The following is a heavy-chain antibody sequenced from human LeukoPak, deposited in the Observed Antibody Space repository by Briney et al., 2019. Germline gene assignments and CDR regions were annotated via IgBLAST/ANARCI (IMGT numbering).Heavy chain of an antibody. J-gene: IGHJ4*02. D-gene: IGHD3-3*01. Sequence: GGSLRLSCAASGFTFSSYGMHWVRRAPGKGLEWVAVISYDGSNKYYADSVKGRFTISRDNSKNTLYLQMNSLRAEDTAVYYCARDPDFWSGYGVDYWGQGTLVTVSS. CDR2: ISYDGSNK. V-gene: IGHV3-30*03. CDR3: ARDPDFWSGYGVDY. CDR1: GFTFSSYG.